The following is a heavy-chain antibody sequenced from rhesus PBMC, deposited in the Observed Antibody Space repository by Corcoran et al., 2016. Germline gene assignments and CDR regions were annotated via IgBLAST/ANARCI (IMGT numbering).Heavy chain of an antibody. J-gene: IGHJ5-1*01. D-gene: IGHD3-9*01. Sequence: QVQPQESGPGLVKPSETLSLTCAVFGGSFRSYWWNWIRQPPGKGLEWIGEINGYRGSTNYNPSLQSRVTISMDVSKNQFSLRLTSVTAADTAVYYCTSPVRYRFDVWGPGVLVSVSS. V-gene: IGHV4-80*01. CDR3: TSPVRYRFDV. CDR2: INGYRGST. CDR1: GGSFRSYW.